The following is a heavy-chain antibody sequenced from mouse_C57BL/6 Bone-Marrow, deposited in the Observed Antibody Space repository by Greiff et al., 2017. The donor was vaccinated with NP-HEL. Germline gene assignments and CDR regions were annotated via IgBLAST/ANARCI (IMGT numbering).Heavy chain of an antibody. CDR3: TPITTVVAPYWYFDV. J-gene: IGHJ1*03. CDR2: IDPENGDT. D-gene: IGHD1-1*01. V-gene: IGHV14-4*01. CDR1: GFNIKDDY. Sequence: EVQVVESGAELVRPGASVKLSCTASGFNIKDDYMHWVKQRPEQGLEWIGWIDPENGDTEYASKFQGKATITADTSSNTAYLQLSSLTSEDTAVYYCTPITTVVAPYWYFDVWGTGTTVTVSS.